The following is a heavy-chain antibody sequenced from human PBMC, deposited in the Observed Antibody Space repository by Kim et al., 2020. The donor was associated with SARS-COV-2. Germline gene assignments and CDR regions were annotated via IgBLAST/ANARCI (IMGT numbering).Heavy chain of an antibody. V-gene: IGHV3-30*18. CDR3: AKSFSGSYFGYDY. Sequence: GGSLRLSCAAYGFSFNTYGMHWVRQSPGKGLEWVAVISYDGSKKYYVDSVKGRFTISRDNSKNTLYLQMNSLRIEDTAVYYCAKSFSGSYFGYDYWGQGTLVTVS. J-gene: IGHJ4*02. CDR1: GFSFNTYG. D-gene: IGHD1-26*01. CDR2: ISYDGSKK.